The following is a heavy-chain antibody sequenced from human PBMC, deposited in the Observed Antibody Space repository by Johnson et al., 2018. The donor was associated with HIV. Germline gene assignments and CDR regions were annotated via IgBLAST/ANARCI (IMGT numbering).Heavy chain of an antibody. CDR2: IYSGGST. V-gene: IGHV3-66*01. Sequence: EQLVESGGGLVQPGGSLRLSCAASGFTFSSYWMHWVRQAPGKGLVWVSVIYSGGSTYYADSVKGRFTISRDNSKNTLYLQMNSLRAEDTAVYYCARDKGIAAAATDDAFDIWGQGTMVTVSS. CDR3: ARDKGIAAAATDDAFDI. D-gene: IGHD6-13*01. CDR1: GFTFSSYW. J-gene: IGHJ3*02.